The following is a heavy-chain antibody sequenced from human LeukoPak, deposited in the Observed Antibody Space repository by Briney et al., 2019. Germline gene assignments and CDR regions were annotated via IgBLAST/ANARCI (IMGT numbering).Heavy chain of an antibody. CDR2: IYYSGST. V-gene: IGHV4-59*01. CDR1: GGSISSYY. CDR3: ARTVEIDYYYGMDV. Sequence: PSETLSLTCTVSGGSISSYYWSWIRQPPGKGLEWIGYIYYSGSTNYNPSLKSRVTISVDTSKNQFSLKLSSVTAADTAAYYCARTVEIDYYYGMDVWGQGTTVTVSS. J-gene: IGHJ6*02. D-gene: IGHD5-12*01.